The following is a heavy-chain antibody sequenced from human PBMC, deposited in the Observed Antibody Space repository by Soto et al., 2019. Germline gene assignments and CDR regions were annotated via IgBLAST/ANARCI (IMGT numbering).Heavy chain of an antibody. J-gene: IGHJ4*02. V-gene: IGHV3-30*18. CDR1: GFTFSSYG. Sequence: GGSLRLSCAASGFTFSSYGMHWVRQAPGKGLEWVAVISYDGSNKYYADSVKGRFTISRDNSKNTLYLQMNSLRAEDTAVYYCAKDHPYSSHTVGIDYWGQGTLVTVSS. CDR2: ISYDGSNK. D-gene: IGHD6-13*01. CDR3: AKDHPYSSHTVGIDY.